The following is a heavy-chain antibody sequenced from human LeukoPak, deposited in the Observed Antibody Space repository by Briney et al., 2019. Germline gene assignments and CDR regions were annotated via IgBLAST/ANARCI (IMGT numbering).Heavy chain of an antibody. D-gene: IGHD3-22*01. CDR2: IYYSGST. V-gene: IGHV4-31*03. CDR3: ARAGGVVVTIDY. J-gene: IGHJ4*02. CDR1: GGSISSGGYY. Sequence: SETLSLTCTVSGGSISSGGYYWSWIRQHPGKGLEWIGYIYYSGSTYYNPSLKSRVTISVDTSKNQFSLKLSSVTAADTAVYYCARAGGVVVTIDYWGQGTLVTVSS.